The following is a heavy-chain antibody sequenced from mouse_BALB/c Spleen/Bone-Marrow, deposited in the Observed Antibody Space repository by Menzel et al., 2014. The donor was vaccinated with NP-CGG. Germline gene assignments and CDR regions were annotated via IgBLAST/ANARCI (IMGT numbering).Heavy chain of an antibody. CDR3: AGGNYRFAY. CDR1: GFNIKDYY. Sequence: EVQLQQSGAELVMPGALVKLSCKASGFNIKDYYMHWVKQRPEQGLEWIGWIDPENGNTIYDPKFQGKASITADTPSNXAYLQLSSLTSEDTAVYYCAGGNYRFAYWGQGTLVTVSA. V-gene: IGHV14-1*02. D-gene: IGHD2-1*01. CDR2: IDPENGNT. J-gene: IGHJ3*01.